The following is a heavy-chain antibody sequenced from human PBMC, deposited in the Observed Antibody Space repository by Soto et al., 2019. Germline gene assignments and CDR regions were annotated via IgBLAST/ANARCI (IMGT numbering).Heavy chain of an antibody. CDR1: GGSISSGDYY. D-gene: IGHD2-8*01. V-gene: IGHV4-30-4*01. CDR2: IYYSGST. Sequence: PSETLSLTCTVSGGSISSGDYYWSWIRQPPGKGLEWIGYIYYSGSTYYNPSLKSRVTISVDTSKNQFSLKLSSVTAAGTAVYYCAREFRAYCTNGVCYNVFGYWGQGTLVTVSS. CDR3: AREFRAYCTNGVCYNVFGY. J-gene: IGHJ4*02.